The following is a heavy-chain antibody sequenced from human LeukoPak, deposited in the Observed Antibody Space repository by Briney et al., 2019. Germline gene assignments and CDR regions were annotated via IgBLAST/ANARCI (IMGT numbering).Heavy chain of an antibody. J-gene: IGHJ4*02. V-gene: IGHV4-30-2*01. D-gene: IGHD6-19*01. Sequence: SETLSLTCAVSGGSISSGGYSWSWIRQPPGKGLEWIGYIYHSGSTYYNPSLKSRVTISVDRSKNQFSLKLSSVTAADTAVYYCARHSSIAVAGSYIDYWGQGTLVTVSS. CDR1: GGSISSGGYS. CDR2: IYHSGST. CDR3: ARHSSIAVAGSYIDY.